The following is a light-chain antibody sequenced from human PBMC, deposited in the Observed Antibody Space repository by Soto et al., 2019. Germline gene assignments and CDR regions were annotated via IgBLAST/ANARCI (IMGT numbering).Light chain of an antibody. J-gene: IGKJ5*01. CDR2: GIS. CDR1: RGISSN. CDR3: QQRSNWPSIT. V-gene: IGKV3D-15*01. Sequence: IVMTQSPATLSVSPGERATLSCRASRGISSNLAWYQQKPGQAPRPLIYGISNRATGIPVRFSGSGSGTDFTLTISSLEAEDSAVYYCQQRSNWPSITFGQGTRLEI.